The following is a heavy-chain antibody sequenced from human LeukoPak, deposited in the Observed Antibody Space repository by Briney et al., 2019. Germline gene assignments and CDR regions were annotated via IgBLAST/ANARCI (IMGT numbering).Heavy chain of an antibody. CDR1: GFTFSSYA. D-gene: IGHD3-16*01. V-gene: IGHV3-30-3*01. CDR3: ARGSYYYVWGSYLDN. J-gene: IGHJ4*02. CDR2: ISYDGSNK. Sequence: QSGGSLRLSCAASGFTFSSYAMHWVRQAPGKGLEWVAVISYDGSNKYYADSVKGRFTISRDNSKNTLYLQMNSLSGEDTAVLYCARGSYYYVWGSYLDNWGQGTLVTVSS.